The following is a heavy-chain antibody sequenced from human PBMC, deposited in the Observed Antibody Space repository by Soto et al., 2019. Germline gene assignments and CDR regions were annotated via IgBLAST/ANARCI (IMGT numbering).Heavy chain of an antibody. CDR3: ASHMYYDYVWGSYRYVLPPLDY. CDR1: GGSISSSSYY. CDR2: IYYSGST. J-gene: IGHJ4*02. Sequence: QLQLQESGPGLVKPSETLSLTCTVSGGSISSSSYYWGWIRQPPGKGLEWIGSIYYSGSTYYNPSLKSRVTISVDTSKNQFSLKLSSVTAADTAVYYCASHMYYDYVWGSYRYVLPPLDYWGQGTLVTVSS. V-gene: IGHV4-39*01. D-gene: IGHD3-16*02.